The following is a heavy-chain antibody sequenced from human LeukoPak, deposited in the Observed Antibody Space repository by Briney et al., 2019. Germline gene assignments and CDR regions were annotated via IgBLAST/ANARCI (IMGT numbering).Heavy chain of an antibody. CDR2: FDPEDGET. D-gene: IGHD1-20*01. J-gene: IGHJ4*02. CDR3: TRGVGSITYLDY. Sequence: ASVKVSCKVSGYTLTELSMHWVRQAPGKGLEWMGGFDPEDGETIYAQKFQGRVTMTEDTSTDTAYMELGSLRSDDTAVYYCTRGVGSITYLDYWGQGTLVTVSS. CDR1: GYTLTELS. V-gene: IGHV1-24*01.